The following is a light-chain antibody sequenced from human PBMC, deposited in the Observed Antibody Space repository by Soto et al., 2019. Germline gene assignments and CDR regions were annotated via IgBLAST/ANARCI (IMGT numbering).Light chain of an antibody. V-gene: IGLV2-18*02. CDR2: GVS. J-gene: IGLJ1*01. CDR3: NSYAGTSYV. Sequence: QSVLTQPPSVSGSPGQSVTISCTGTSSDVGNYNRVSWYQQPPGTAPKLMIYGVSYRPSGVSNRFSGSKSGNTASLTISGLQAEDEADYYCNSYAGTSYVFGTGTKVTVL. CDR1: SSDVGNYNR.